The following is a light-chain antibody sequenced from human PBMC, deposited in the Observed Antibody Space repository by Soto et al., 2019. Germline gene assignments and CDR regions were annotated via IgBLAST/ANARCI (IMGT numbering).Light chain of an antibody. V-gene: IGLV2-14*01. CDR3: SSHTLSRALQV. CDR2: GVS. Sequence: QLVLTQPASVSGSPGQSITISCSGTTSDFVVYNYVSWYQQHPGKAPKLMLYGVSKRPSGVSNRFSGSKSGNTASLTISGLQAEDEADYYCSSHTLSRALQVFGTGTKLTVL. J-gene: IGLJ1*01. CDR1: TSDFVVYNY.